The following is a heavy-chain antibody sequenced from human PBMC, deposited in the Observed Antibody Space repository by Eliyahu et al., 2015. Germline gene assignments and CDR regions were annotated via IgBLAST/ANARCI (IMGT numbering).Heavy chain of an antibody. V-gene: IGHV1-3*04. CDR3: ARVYWGSGAYFQGYYFGLDV. J-gene: IGHJ6*02. CDR2: VATVGGNT. Sequence: QVQLVQSGAEVKTPWTXVKVSCEASGFXLVNYAIHWVRQAPGQKLEWMGLVATVGGNTVLSQXFQDRLTLSRGPFARTVFMELSNLRSEDTAKYYCARVYWGSGAYFQGYYFGLDVWGQGTMVTVS. CDR1: GFXLVNYA. D-gene: IGHD3-10*01.